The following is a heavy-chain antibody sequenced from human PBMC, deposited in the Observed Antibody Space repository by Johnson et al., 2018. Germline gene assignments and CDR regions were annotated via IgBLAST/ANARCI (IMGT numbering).Heavy chain of an antibody. D-gene: IGHD3-3*01. Sequence: VQLVESGGGLVQPGGSLRLSCAASGFTFSSYDMHWVRQATGKGLECVSAIGTAGDTYFSGSVKGRFTISRETAKNSLYLQMNSLRAEDTAVYYCAKAPVGWLGEGAEYFQHWGQGTLVTVSA. CDR2: IGTAGDT. CDR1: GFTFSSYD. CDR3: AKAPVGWLGEGAEYFQH. J-gene: IGHJ1*01. V-gene: IGHV3-13*01.